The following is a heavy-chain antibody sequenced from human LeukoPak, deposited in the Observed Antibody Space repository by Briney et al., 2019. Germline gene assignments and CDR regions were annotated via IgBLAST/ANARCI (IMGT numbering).Heavy chain of an antibody. V-gene: IGHV3-7*01. D-gene: IGHD3-10*01. Sequence: GGSLRLSCAASGFTFSSYWMSWVRQAPGKGLEWVANIKQDGSEKYYVDSVKGRFTISRDNAKNSLYLQMNSLRAEDTAVYYCARDGGGLWFGESPFDYWGQGTLVTVSS. CDR3: ARDGGGLWFGESPFDY. J-gene: IGHJ4*02. CDR2: IKQDGSEK. CDR1: GFTFSSYW.